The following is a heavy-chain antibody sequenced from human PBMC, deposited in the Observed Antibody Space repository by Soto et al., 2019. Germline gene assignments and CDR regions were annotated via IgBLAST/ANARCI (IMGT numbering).Heavy chain of an antibody. V-gene: IGHV4-61*01. CDR1: GGSVSGGSYC. D-gene: IGHD3-9*01. Sequence: QVQLQESGPGLVKPSETLSLTCTVSGGSVSGGSYCWSWIRQPPGKGLECIGYVYNSGSTTYNPSLRRRVTIAVDTSKNHFSLGLSSVTAAHTAVYYCARVPLTTYFDLWGRGTLVTVSS. J-gene: IGHJ2*01. CDR2: VYNSGST. CDR3: ARVPLTTYFDL.